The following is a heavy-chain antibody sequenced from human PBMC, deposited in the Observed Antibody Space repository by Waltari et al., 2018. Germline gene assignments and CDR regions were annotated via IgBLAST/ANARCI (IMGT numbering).Heavy chain of an antibody. CDR2: ISGSGGST. V-gene: IGHV3-23*04. D-gene: IGHD3-22*01. CDR1: GFTFSSYA. Sequence: EVQLVESGGGLVQPGGSLRLSCAASGFTFSSYAMSWVRQAPGKGLGWVSAISGSGGSTYYADSVKGRFTISRDNSKNTLYLQMNSLRAEDTAVYYCAKDYNNYYDSSGYSVYYYGMDVWGQGTTVTVSS. J-gene: IGHJ6*02. CDR3: AKDYNNYYDSSGYSVYYYGMDV.